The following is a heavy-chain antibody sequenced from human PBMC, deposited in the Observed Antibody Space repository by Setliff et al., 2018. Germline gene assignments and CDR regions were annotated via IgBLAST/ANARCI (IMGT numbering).Heavy chain of an antibody. J-gene: IGHJ4*02. CDR3: TTDHPGGGSTW. CDR1: GFTFSSYT. V-gene: IGHV3-23*01. Sequence: QPGGSLRLSCAASGFTFSSYTMSWVRQAPGKGLEWVSAISGSGGNTYYADSVKGRFTISRDNSKNTLYLQMNSLKTEDTAVYYCTTDHPGGGSTWWGQGTLVTVSS. D-gene: IGHD3-16*01. CDR2: ISGSGGNT.